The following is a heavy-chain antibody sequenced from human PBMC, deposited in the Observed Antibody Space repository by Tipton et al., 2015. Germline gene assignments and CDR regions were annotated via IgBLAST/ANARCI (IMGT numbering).Heavy chain of an antibody. V-gene: IGHV6-1*01. J-gene: IGHJ1*01. D-gene: IGHD3-22*01. CDR2: TYYRSKWYY. CDR3: ARASIIQGYYHDSSRYYLFNS. Sequence: GLVKPSQTLSLTCDISGDSVSSSTSAWNWIRQSPSRGLEWLGRTYYRSKWYYEYSISVKSRVTVTPDTSKNQFSLKLSSVIAADTSVYYCARASIIQGYYHDSSRYYLFNSWGQGTLVTVSS. CDR1: GDSVSSSTSA.